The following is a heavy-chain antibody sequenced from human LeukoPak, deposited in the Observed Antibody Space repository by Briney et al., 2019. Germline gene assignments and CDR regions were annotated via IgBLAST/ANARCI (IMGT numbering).Heavy chain of an antibody. D-gene: IGHD4-11*01. CDR2: IWHDGSSK. CDR1: GFIFSHYG. V-gene: IGHV3-33*06. CDR3: AKDAQRGFDYSNSLEY. J-gene: IGHJ4*02. Sequence: KPGGSLRLSCAASGFIFSHYGMHWVRQAPGKGLGWVAVIWHDGSSKYYADSVKGRFTISRDNSENTVYLQMNSLRAEDTAVYYCAKDAQRGFDYSNSLEYWGQGDLVTVSS.